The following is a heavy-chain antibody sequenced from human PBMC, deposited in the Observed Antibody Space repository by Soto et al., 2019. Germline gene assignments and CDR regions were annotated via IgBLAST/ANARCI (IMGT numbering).Heavy chain of an antibody. V-gene: IGHV4-59*08. CDR3: ARVPSSGWPYFFDY. CDR2: IYYSGST. J-gene: IGHJ4*02. Sequence: SETLSLTCAVYGGSISSYYWSWIRQPPGKGLEWIGYIYYSGSTNYNPSLKSRVTISTDTSKNQFSLKLSSVTAADTAVYYCARVPSSGWPYFFDYWGLGTLVTVSS. D-gene: IGHD6-19*01. CDR1: GGSISSYY.